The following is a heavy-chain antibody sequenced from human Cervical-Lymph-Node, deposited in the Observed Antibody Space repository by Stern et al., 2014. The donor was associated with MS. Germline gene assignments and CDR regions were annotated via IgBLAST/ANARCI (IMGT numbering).Heavy chain of an antibody. Sequence: EMQLVESGGGLVKPGGSLRLSCAASGFTFSSYSMNWVRQAPGKGLEWVSSISSSSSYIYYADSVKCRFTISRDNAKNSLYLQMNSLRAEDTAVYYCARDLSSGWYRPFDYWGQGTLVTVSS. CDR2: ISSSSSYI. V-gene: IGHV3-21*01. D-gene: IGHD6-19*01. CDR3: ARDLSSGWYRPFDY. J-gene: IGHJ4*02. CDR1: GFTFSSYS.